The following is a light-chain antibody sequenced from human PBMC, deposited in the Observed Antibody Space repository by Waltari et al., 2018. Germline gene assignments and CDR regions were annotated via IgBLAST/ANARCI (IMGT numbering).Light chain of an antibody. CDR2: GAS. CDR3: QQYNNWPRT. J-gene: IGKJ2*01. V-gene: IGKV3-15*01. Sequence: EIVMPQSPATLSVSPGERATLSGRASQSVSSNLAWYQQKPGQAPMLLIYGASTRATGIPGRFSDRGSGTEFTFTISSLQSEDFAVYYCQQYNNWPRTFGQGTKLEIK. CDR1: QSVSSN.